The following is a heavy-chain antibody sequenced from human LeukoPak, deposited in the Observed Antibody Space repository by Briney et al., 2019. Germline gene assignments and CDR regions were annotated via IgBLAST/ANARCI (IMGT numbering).Heavy chain of an antibody. Sequence: GGSLRLSCAASGFTFSSYAMHWVRQAPGKGLEWVAVISYDGSNKYYADSVKGRFTISRDNSKNTLYLQMNSLRAEDTAVYYCARDSGYCSGGSCYYDYGDFESSYYFDYWGQGTLVTVSS. CDR3: ARDSGYCSGGSCYYDYGDFESSYYFDY. CDR2: ISYDGSNK. J-gene: IGHJ4*02. CDR1: GFTFSSYA. D-gene: IGHD2-15*01. V-gene: IGHV3-30*04.